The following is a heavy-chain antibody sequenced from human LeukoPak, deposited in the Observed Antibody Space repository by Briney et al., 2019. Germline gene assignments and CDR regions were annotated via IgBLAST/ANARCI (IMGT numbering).Heavy chain of an antibody. CDR1: GYIFTSYG. Sequence: ASVKVSCKASGYIFTSYGISWVRQAPGQGLEWMGWISAYNGNTNYAQKLQGRVTMTTDTSTSTAYMELRSLRSDDTAVYYCARDQSPGIYCTNGVCYPGDYWGQGTLVTVSS. CDR3: ARDQSPGIYCTNGVCYPGDY. J-gene: IGHJ4*02. D-gene: IGHD2-8*01. V-gene: IGHV1-18*01. CDR2: ISAYNGNT.